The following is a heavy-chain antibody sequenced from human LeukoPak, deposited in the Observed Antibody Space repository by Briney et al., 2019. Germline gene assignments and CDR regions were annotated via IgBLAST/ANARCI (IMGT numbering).Heavy chain of an antibody. CDR2: IYSGGST. Sequence: SGGSLRLSCAASGFTVSSNYMSWVRQAPGKGLEWVSVIYSGGSTYYADSVKGRFTISRDNSKNTLYLQMNSLRAEDTAVYYCARGVTGRYCSSTSCHWRAWFDPWGQGTLVIVSS. V-gene: IGHV3-53*01. J-gene: IGHJ5*02. CDR1: GFTVSSNY. D-gene: IGHD2-2*01. CDR3: ARGVTGRYCSSTSCHWRAWFDP.